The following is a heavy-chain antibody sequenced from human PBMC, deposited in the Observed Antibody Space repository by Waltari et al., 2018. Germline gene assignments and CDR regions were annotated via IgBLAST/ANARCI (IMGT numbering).Heavy chain of an antibody. Sequence: QVQLQESGPGLVKPSETLSLTCTVSGGSISSYYWSWIRQPPGKGLEWIGYIYYSGSTNYTPSLKSRVTISVDTSKNQFSLKLSSVTAADTAVYYCARDPRLGWFDPWGQGTLVTVSS. CDR1: GGSISSYY. V-gene: IGHV4-59*01. CDR3: ARDPRLGWFDP. CDR2: IYYSGST. D-gene: IGHD2-21*01. J-gene: IGHJ5*02.